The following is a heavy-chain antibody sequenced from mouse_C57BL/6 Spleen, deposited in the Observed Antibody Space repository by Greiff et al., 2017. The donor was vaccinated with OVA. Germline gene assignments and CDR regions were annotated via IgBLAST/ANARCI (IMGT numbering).Heavy chain of an antibody. J-gene: IGHJ3*01. V-gene: IGHV1-50*01. D-gene: IGHD2-4*01. CDR2: IDPSDSYT. CDR3: AKKGVYDYDGGFAY. Sequence: QVQLQQPGAELVKPGASVKLSCKASGYTFTSYWMQWVKQRPGQGLEWIGEIDPSDSYTNYNPKFKGKATLTVDTSSSTAYMQLSSLTSEDSAVYYCAKKGVYDYDGGFAYWGQGTLVTVSA. CDR1: GYTFTSYW.